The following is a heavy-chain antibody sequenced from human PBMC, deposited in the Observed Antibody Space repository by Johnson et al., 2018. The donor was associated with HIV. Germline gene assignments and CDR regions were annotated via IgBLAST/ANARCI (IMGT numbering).Heavy chain of an antibody. J-gene: IGHJ3*02. CDR3: ARVGELQGYALDI. CDR2: ISDDGSIQ. CDR1: GFRFDSHA. D-gene: IGHD1-26*01. Sequence: VQLVESGGGLVQPGGSLRLSCAATGFRFDSHAINWVRQAPGKGLEWVAVISDDGSIQHYGDLKGRFTISRDNAKNSLYLQMNSLRVEETAVYYCARVGELQGYALDIWGQGTMVTVSS. V-gene: IGHV3-30*04.